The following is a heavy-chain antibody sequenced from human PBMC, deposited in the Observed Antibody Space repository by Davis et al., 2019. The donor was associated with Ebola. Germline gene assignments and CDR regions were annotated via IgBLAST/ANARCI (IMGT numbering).Heavy chain of an antibody. J-gene: IGHJ5*02. Sequence: PSETLSLTCAVSGGSISSGGYSWSWIRQPPGKGLEWIGYIYYSGSTYYNPSLKSRVTISVDTSKNQFSLKLSSVTAADTAVYYCARGEGLHDYSNHWGQGTLVTVSS. CDR1: GGSISSGGYS. CDR2: IYYSGST. V-gene: IGHV4-30-4*07. CDR3: ARGEGLHDYSNH. D-gene: IGHD4-11*01.